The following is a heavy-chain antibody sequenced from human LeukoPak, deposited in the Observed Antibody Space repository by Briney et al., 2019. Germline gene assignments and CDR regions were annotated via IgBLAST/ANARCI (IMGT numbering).Heavy chain of an antibody. Sequence: GGSLRLSCAASGFTFSSYGMHWVRQAPGKGLEWVAVIWYDGSNKYYADSVKGRFTISRDNAKNSLYLQMNSLRDEDTAVYYCARDVCSSTSCYNNYWGQGTLVTVSS. CDR3: ARDVCSSTSCYNNY. CDR1: GFTFSSYG. J-gene: IGHJ4*02. D-gene: IGHD2-2*02. CDR2: IWYDGSNK. V-gene: IGHV3-33*01.